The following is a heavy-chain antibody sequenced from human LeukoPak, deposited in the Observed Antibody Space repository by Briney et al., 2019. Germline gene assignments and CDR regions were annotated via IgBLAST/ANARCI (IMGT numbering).Heavy chain of an antibody. CDR1: GFRFGDYG. CDR2: INWNGGST. D-gene: IGHD3-10*01. Sequence: PGRSLRLSCAASGFRFGDYGMSWVRQAPGKGLEWVSGINWNGGSTGYGDSVKGRFTISRDNVKNSLYLDMNSLRADDTALYYCARDPPLRSSYYHMDVWGKGTTVTVS. V-gene: IGHV3-20*04. J-gene: IGHJ6*03. CDR3: ARDPPLRSSYYHMDV.